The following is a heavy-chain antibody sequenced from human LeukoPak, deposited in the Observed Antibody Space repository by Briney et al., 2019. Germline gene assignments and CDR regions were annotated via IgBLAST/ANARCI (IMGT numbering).Heavy chain of an antibody. CDR1: GYTFTGYY. V-gene: IGHV1-2*02. CDR3: ATDEGG. CDR2: IDPKNGGT. D-gene: IGHD3-16*01. J-gene: IGHJ1*01. Sequence: ASVKVSCKASGYTFTGYYMHWVRQAPGQGGEWMGFIDPKNGGTNYAQKYQGRVTLTRDTAISTAYMELSSLRSDDTAVYHCATDEGGWGQGTLVTVSS.